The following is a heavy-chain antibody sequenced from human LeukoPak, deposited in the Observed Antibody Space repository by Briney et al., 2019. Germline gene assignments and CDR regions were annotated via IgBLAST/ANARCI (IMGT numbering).Heavy chain of an antibody. CDR3: AREYCSGGSCYSEPYYYYGMDV. V-gene: IGHV1-8*01. CDR1: GYTFTSYD. D-gene: IGHD2-15*01. CDR2: MNPNSGNT. J-gene: IGHJ6*02. Sequence: ASVKVSCKASGYTFTSYDINWVRQAPGQGLEWMGWMNPNSGNTDYAQKFQGRVTMTTNTSISTAYMELSSLRSEDTAVYYCAREYCSGGSCYSEPYYYYGMDVWGQGTTVTVSS.